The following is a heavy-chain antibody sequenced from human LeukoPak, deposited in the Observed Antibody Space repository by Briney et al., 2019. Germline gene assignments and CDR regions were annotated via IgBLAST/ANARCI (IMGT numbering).Heavy chain of an antibody. V-gene: IGHV3-23*01. J-gene: IGHJ4*02. CDR3: AKDGNYYGSGSYSPIDY. CDR1: GFTFSSYA. D-gene: IGHD3-10*01. Sequence: PGGSLRLSCAASGFTFSSYAMSWVRQAPGKGLEWVSAICGSGGSTYYADSVKGRLTISRDNSKNPLYLQMNSLRAEDTAVYYCAKDGNYYGSGSYSPIDYWGQGTLVTVSS. CDR2: ICGSGGST.